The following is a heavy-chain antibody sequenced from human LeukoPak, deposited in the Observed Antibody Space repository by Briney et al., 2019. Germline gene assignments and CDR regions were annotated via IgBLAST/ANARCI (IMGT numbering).Heavy chain of an antibody. CDR2: ISYDGSSK. Sequence: GGSLRLSCAASGFTFSSYAMRWVRQAPGEGLEWVAVISYDGSSKYYADSVKGRFTISRGNSKNTLYLQMNSLRAEDTAVYYCARGLIWGSYRLYYFDYWGQGTLVTVSS. V-gene: IGHV3-30-3*01. D-gene: IGHD3-16*02. CDR1: GFTFSSYA. J-gene: IGHJ4*02. CDR3: ARGLIWGSYRLYYFDY.